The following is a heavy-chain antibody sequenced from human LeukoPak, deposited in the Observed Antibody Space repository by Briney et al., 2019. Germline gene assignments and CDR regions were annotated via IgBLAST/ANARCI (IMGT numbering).Heavy chain of an antibody. J-gene: IGHJ4*02. CDR2: FDPEDGET. CDR3: ATDARRDYDFWSGYLMSY. CDR1: GYTLTELS. D-gene: IGHD3-3*01. Sequence: ASVKVSCKVSGYTLTELSMHWVRQAPGKGLEWMGGFDPEDGETIYAQKFQGRVTMTEDTSTDTAYMELSSLRSEDTAVYYCATDARRDYDFWSGYLMSYWGQGTLVTVSS. V-gene: IGHV1-24*01.